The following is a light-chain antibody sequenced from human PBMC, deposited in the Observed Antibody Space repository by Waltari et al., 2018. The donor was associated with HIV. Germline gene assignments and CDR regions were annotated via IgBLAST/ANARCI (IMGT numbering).Light chain of an antibody. V-gene: IGKV3-20*01. CDR1: QSVSTTY. CDR2: GAS. CDR3: QQYGSSPRT. J-gene: IGKJ1*01. Sequence: LSCRASQSVSTTYLAWYQQKPGQAPRLLIYGASSRATGIPDRFSGRGSGTDFTLTISRLEPEDFAVYYCQQYGSSPRTFGQGTKVEIK.